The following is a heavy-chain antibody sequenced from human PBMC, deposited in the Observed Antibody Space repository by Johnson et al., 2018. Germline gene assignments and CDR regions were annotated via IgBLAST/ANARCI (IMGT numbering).Heavy chain of an antibody. Sequence: QVQLVQSGAEVSKPGTSVKVSCRASGGTFSKYSINWVRQVPGQGLEWLGGIIAVFGTPKYSQKFQGRVTITADESTSTAAMDLSSLRYEDTAMYYCARGLSKMGMDVWGQETTVTVSS. V-gene: IGHV1-69*12. CDR1: GGTFSKYS. CDR3: ARGLSKMGMDV. CDR2: IIAVFGTP. J-gene: IGHJ6*02. D-gene: IGHD3-10*01.